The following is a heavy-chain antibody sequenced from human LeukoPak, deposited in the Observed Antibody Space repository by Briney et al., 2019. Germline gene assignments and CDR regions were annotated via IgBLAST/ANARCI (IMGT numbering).Heavy chain of an antibody. Sequence: PGGSLRLSCAASGFTVSSNYMSWVRQAPGKGLEWVSVIYSGGSTYYADSVKGRFTISRDNSKNTLYLQMNSLRAEDTAVYYCAKSRVYDSSGYYGGVFDYWGQGTLVTVSS. V-gene: IGHV3-53*01. CDR2: IYSGGST. D-gene: IGHD3-22*01. J-gene: IGHJ4*02. CDR1: GFTVSSNY. CDR3: AKSRVYDSSGYYGGVFDY.